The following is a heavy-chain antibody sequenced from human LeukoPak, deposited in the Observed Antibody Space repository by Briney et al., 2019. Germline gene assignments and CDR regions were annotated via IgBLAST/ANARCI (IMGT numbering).Heavy chain of an antibody. Sequence: SETLSLTCTVSGGSISSYYWSWIRQPPGKGLEWIGYIYYSGGTNYNPSLKSRVTISVDTSKNQFSLELNSVTAADTAVYYCAREGPGIAAAGTKLYYFDYWGQGTLVTVSS. V-gene: IGHV4-59*01. CDR1: GGSISSYY. J-gene: IGHJ4*02. D-gene: IGHD6-13*01. CDR3: AREGPGIAAAGTKLYYFDY. CDR2: IYYSGGT.